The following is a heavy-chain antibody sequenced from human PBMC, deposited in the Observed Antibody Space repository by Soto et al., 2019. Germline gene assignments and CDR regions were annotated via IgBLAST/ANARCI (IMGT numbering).Heavy chain of an antibody. D-gene: IGHD2-8*01. CDR1: GFTFSNYG. CDR2: VSANNGHT. CDR3: ARDIESVTAKHFFYYYAMDV. Sequence: ASVKVSCKASGFTFSNYGLNWVRQAPGQGLEWMGWVSANNGHTNYAQNLQGRVSMTTDTSTSTAYMELRGLRFDDTAVYYCARDIESVTAKHFFYYYAMDVWGQGTTVTVSS. J-gene: IGHJ6*02. V-gene: IGHV1-18*01.